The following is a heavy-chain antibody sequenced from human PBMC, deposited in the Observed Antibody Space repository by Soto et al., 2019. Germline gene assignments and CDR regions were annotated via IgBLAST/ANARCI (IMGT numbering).Heavy chain of an antibody. CDR3: ARGRSYDFWANTLNY. J-gene: IGHJ4*02. CDR2: IWYDGSNK. Sequence: PGGSLRLSCAASGFTFSSYGMHWVRQAPGKGLEWVAVIWYDGSNKYYADSVKGRFTISRDNSKNTLYLQMNSLRAEDTAVYYCARGRSYDFWANTLNYWGQGTLVTVSS. CDR1: GFTFSSYG. V-gene: IGHV3-33*01. D-gene: IGHD3-3*01.